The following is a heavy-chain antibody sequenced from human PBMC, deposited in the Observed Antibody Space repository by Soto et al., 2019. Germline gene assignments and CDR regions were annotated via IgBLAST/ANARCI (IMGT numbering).Heavy chain of an antibody. CDR3: ASEGGTYGMEV. CDR2: IYYSGST. V-gene: IGHV4-61*01. CDR1: GGSVSSGISY. D-gene: IGHD3-16*01. Sequence: ENLYLTLTVYGGSVSSGISYWSWIREPPGKGLYWIGYIYYSGSTSYSRSLNRRVTISVDTSKNQFSVKLSSVTAADTAVYYCASEGGTYGMEVLDQGARITVSS. J-gene: IGHJ6*02.